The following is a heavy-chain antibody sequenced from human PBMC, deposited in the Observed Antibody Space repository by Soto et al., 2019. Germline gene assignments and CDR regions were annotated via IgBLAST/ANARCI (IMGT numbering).Heavy chain of an antibody. CDR3: ARGSLDTLDGAFDI. Sequence: GSSLGLSCAASGFTVSSYAMHWVRQGPGKGLEWVEVISYDGSNKYYADSVKGRLTISRDNSKNTLYLQMNSMRAEDTAVYYCARGSLDTLDGAFDIWGQGTMVTGS. D-gene: IGHD5-18*01. V-gene: IGHV3-30-3*01. CDR2: ISYDGSNK. CDR1: GFTVSSYA. J-gene: IGHJ3*02.